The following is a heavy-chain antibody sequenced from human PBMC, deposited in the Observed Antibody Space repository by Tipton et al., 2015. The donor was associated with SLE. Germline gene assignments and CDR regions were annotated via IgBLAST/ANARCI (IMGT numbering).Heavy chain of an antibody. CDR1: GGSISNYS. CDR2: IDYSGNT. Sequence: TLSLTCTVSGGSISNYSWSWIRQPPGKGLEWIGYIDYSGNTNYNPSLKSRVTISVDTSNNQFSLKLSSVTAADTAMFYGASGGGDYYFDYWGQGTLVTVSS. CDR3: ASGGGDYYFDY. J-gene: IGHJ4*02. D-gene: IGHD2-21*02. V-gene: IGHV4-59*01.